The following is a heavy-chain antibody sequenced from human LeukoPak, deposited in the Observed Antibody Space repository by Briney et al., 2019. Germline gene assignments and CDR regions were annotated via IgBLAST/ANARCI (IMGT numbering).Heavy chain of an antibody. CDR1: GGSISSYY. CDR3: ARTTEGGYSYGYFYYYYMDV. J-gene: IGHJ6*03. V-gene: IGHV4-59*01. D-gene: IGHD5-18*01. Sequence: SETLSLTCTVSGGSISSYYWSWIRQPPGKGLEWIGYIYYSGSTNYKSSLKSRVTISVDTSKNQFSLKLSSVTAADTTVYYCARTTEGGYSYGYFYYYYMDVWGKGTTVTISS. CDR2: IYYSGST.